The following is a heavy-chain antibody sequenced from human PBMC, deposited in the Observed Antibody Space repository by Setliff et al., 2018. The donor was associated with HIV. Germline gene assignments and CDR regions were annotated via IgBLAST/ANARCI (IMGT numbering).Heavy chain of an antibody. Sequence: HPGGSLRLSCAASGFTFSSYAMHWVRQAPGKGLEWVAVILFDGRKKYYTDSVKGRFTISRDNSKNTLFLQMNSLRGDDTAVYYCARARNYYGSGSYYWGQGTLVTVSS. CDR2: ILFDGRKK. V-gene: IGHV3-33*01. J-gene: IGHJ4*02. CDR3: ARARNYYGSGSYY. D-gene: IGHD3-10*01. CDR1: GFTFSSYA.